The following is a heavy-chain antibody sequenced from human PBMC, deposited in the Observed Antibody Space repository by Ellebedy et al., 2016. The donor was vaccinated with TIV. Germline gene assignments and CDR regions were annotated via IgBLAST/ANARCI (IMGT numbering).Heavy chain of an antibody. J-gene: IGHJ4*02. Sequence: GGSLRLXXAASGITFTRYTFNWVRQAPGQGLEWVAVISSDGSNKYYADSVKGRFTISRDNSKNPLYLQMNSLRAEDTAVYYCARDPGSGYGFDYWGQGTLVTVSS. CDR2: ISSDGSNK. CDR3: ARDPGSGYGFDY. D-gene: IGHD3-22*01. V-gene: IGHV3-30-3*01. CDR1: GITFTRYT.